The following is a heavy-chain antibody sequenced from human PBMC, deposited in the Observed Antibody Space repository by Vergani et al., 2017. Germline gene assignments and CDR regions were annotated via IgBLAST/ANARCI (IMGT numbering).Heavy chain of an antibody. J-gene: IGHJ2*01. CDR2: ISYDGSNK. CDR1: GFTFSIYA. CDR3: AKDGFTMIVGYFDL. V-gene: IGHV3-30-3*01. D-gene: IGHD3-22*01. Sequence: VQLLESGGGLVQPGGSLRLSCAASGFTFSIYAMHWVRQAPGKGLEWVAVISYDGSNKYYADSVKGRFTISRDNSKNTLYLQMNSLRAEDTAVYYCAKDGFTMIVGYFDLWGRGTLVTVSS.